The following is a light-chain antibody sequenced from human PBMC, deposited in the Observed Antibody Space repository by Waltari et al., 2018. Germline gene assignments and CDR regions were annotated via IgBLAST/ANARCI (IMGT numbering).Light chain of an antibody. CDR2: PNE. Sequence: QSVLAQPPSASGTPGQGVTISCSGSSSNIGGNGVSWYQQLPGTAPKLLIHPNEQRPSGVPDRFSASKSGTSASLAISGLQSEDEAHYFCAAWDDALNGRVFGGGTKVTVL. J-gene: IGLJ3*02. CDR3: AAWDDALNGRV. CDR1: SSNIGGNG. V-gene: IGLV1-44*01.